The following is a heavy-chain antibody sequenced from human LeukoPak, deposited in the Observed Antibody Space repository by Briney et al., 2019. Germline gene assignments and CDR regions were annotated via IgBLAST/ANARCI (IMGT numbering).Heavy chain of an antibody. CDR3: AKDLGSSDSLGYCTGDSCYFDY. CDR2: ISESGGGT. J-gene: IGHJ4*02. V-gene: IGHV3-23*01. D-gene: IGHD2-15*01. Sequence: GGSLRLSCAASGFIFSSYAMSWVRQAPGKGLEWVSAISESGGGTYYADSVKGRFTISGDNSKNTMYLQMNSLRAEDTAVYYCAKDLGSSDSLGYCTGDSCYFDYWGPGTLVTVSS. CDR1: GFIFSSYA.